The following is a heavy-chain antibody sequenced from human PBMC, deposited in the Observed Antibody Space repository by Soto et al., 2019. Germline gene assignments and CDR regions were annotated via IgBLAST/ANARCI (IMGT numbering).Heavy chain of an antibody. Sequence: GSLRLSCAASGFTFSSYGMHWVRQAPGKGLEWVAVIWYDGSNKYYADSVKGRFTISRDNSKNTLYLQMNSLRAEDTAVYYCARSRGGYYFDYWGQGTLVTVSS. CDR3: ARSRGGYYFDY. D-gene: IGHD3-16*01. V-gene: IGHV3-33*01. J-gene: IGHJ4*02. CDR2: IWYDGSNK. CDR1: GFTFSSYG.